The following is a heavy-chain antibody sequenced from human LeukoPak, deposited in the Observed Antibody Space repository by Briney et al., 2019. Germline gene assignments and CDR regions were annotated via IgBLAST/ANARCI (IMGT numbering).Heavy chain of an antibody. CDR1: GESFSGYY. J-gene: IGHJ4*02. CDR2: IYYGGT. Sequence: SETLSLTCAVYGESFSGYYWSWIRQPPGKGLEYIGYIYYGGTYYNPSLKSRVTISVDTSKNQFSLKLSSVTAADTAVCYCARGTWSSSIDYWGQGTLVTVSS. D-gene: IGHD6-6*01. CDR3: ARGTWSSSIDY. V-gene: IGHV4-30-4*01.